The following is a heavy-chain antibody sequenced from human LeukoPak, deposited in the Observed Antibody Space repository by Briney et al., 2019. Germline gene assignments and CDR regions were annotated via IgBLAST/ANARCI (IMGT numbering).Heavy chain of an antibody. CDR2: INHSGST. CDR3: ARGLVGFYYGSGHSYYYGMDV. D-gene: IGHD3-10*01. Sequence: SETLSLTCAVYGGSFSGYYWSWIRQPPGKGLEWIGEINHSGSTNYNPSLKSRVTMSVDTSKNQFSLRLSSVTAADTAVYYCARGLVGFYYGSGHSYYYGMDVWAKGPRSPSP. V-gene: IGHV4-34*01. CDR1: GGSFSGYY. J-gene: IGHJ6*02.